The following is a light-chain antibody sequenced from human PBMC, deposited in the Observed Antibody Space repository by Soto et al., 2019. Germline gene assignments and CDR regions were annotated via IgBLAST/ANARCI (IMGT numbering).Light chain of an antibody. V-gene: IGKV3-20*01. Sequence: EIVLTQSPGTLSLSPGERATLSCRASQSVSSSYLAWYQQKPGQAPRLLIYGASSRATGIPDRFSGSGSETDFTLTISRMEPEEFAVYYCQQYGSSLLFTFGPGTKVDIK. CDR2: GAS. CDR1: QSVSSSY. J-gene: IGKJ3*01. CDR3: QQYGSSLLFT.